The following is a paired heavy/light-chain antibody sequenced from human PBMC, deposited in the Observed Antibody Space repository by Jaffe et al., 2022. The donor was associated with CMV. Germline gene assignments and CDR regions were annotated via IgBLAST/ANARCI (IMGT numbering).Light chain of an antibody. Sequence: EIVMTQSPATLSVSPGERATLSCRASQSVSSNLAWYQQKPGQAPRLLIYGASTRATGIPARFSGSGSGTEFTLTISSLQSEDFVVYYCQQYNNWPRGTFGQGTKVEIK. CDR2: GAS. CDR3: QQYNNWPRGT. CDR1: QSVSSN. V-gene: IGKV3-15*01. J-gene: IGKJ1*01.
Heavy chain of an antibody. CDR2: IGAGGSST. CDR3: AKPTYYYDSSGNWGAFDI. J-gene: IGHJ3*02. Sequence: EVQLVESGGGLVQPGGSLRLSCAVSGFTFSTYAMSWVRQAPGKGLEWVSAIGAGGSSTYYADSVKGRVTISRDNSKNTLYLQMNSLRAEDTAVYYCAKPTYYYDSSGNWGAFDIWGQGTMVTVSS. CDR1: GFTFSTYA. V-gene: IGHV3-23*04. D-gene: IGHD3-22*01.